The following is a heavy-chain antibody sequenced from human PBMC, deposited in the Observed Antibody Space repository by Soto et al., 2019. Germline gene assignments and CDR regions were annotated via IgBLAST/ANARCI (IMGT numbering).Heavy chain of an antibody. CDR2: ISNSGGST. J-gene: IGHJ4*02. CDR3: ANHRGFLVTQYFFDY. V-gene: IGHV3-23*01. D-gene: IGHD2-21*02. CDR1: GFTFRNCA. Sequence: GGSLRLSCAASGFTFRNCAMSWVRQAPGKGLEWVSSISNSGGSTYYADSVQGRFTISRDNSKNTLYLQMNSLRAEDAAIYYCANHRGFLVTQYFFDYWGQGTLVTVSS.